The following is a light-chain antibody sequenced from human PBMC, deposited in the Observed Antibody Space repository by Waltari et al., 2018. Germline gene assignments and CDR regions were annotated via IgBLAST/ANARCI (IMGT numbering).Light chain of an antibody. V-gene: IGKV3-20*01. CDR1: QSVSSRH. CDR3: QQYGSSHLYT. J-gene: IGKJ2*01. CDR2: DSS. Sequence: ENVLTQSPCTLSLSPGERATLSCRASQSVSSRHLAWYQQKTGQAPSLLIYDSSSRATGIPDRFSGSASGTEFTITISRLEPEDYAVYYCQQYGSSHLYTFGQGTKLEIK.